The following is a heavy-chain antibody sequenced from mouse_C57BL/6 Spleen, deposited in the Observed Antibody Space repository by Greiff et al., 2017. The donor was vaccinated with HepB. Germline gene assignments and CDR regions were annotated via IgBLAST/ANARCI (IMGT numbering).Heavy chain of an antibody. Sequence: VQLQQPGPELVKPGASVKLSCKASGYTFTSYWMHWVKQRPGQGLEWIGNINPSNGCTNYNEKFKIKATLTLDKSSSTAYMQRSSRTSEDSAVYYCARVSKNWYFDVWGTGTTVTVSS. CDR2: INPSNGCT. CDR3: ARVSKNWYFDV. CDR1: GYTFTSYW. V-gene: IGHV1-53*01. J-gene: IGHJ1*03. D-gene: IGHD2-5*01.